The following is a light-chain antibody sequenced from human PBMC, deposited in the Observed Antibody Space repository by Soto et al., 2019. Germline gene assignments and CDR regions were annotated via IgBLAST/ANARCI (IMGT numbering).Light chain of an antibody. CDR1: QSVSTN. CDR3: QQYHNWPPYT. Sequence: EIVMTQSPATLSVSPGERATLSCRASQSVSTNLAWYQQKPGQAPRLLMYGSSTRATGIPARSSGSGSGTEFTLTISSLQPEDFAVYSCQQYHNWPPYTFGQGTKLEIK. V-gene: IGKV3-15*01. CDR2: GSS. J-gene: IGKJ2*01.